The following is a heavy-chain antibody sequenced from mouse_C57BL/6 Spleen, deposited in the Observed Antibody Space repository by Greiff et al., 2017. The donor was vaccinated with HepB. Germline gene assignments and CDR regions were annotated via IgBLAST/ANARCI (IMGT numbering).Heavy chain of an antibody. J-gene: IGHJ4*01. D-gene: IGHD4-1*01. Sequence: EVKVEESGGGLVKPGGSLKLSCAASGFTFSSYAMSWVRQTPEKRLEWVATISDGGSYTYYPDNVKGRFTISRDNAKNNLYLQMSHLKSEDTAMYYCARDSLGPYYAMDYWGQGTSVTVSS. CDR3: ARDSLGPYYAMDY. V-gene: IGHV5-4*01. CDR2: ISDGGSYT. CDR1: GFTFSSYA.